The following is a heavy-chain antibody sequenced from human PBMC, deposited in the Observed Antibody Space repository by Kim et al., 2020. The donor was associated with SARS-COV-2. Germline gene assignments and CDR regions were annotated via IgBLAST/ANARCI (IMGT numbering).Heavy chain of an antibody. CDR1: GGSFSGYY. CDR2: INHSGST. J-gene: IGHJ4*02. D-gene: IGHD6-19*01. CDR3: ARVRSVAGQSVDY. Sequence: SETLSLTCAVYGGSFSGYYWSWIRQPPGKGLEWIGEINHSGSTNYNPSLKSRVTISVDTSKNQFSLKLSSVTAADTAVYYCARVRSVAGQSVDYWGQGTLVTVSS. V-gene: IGHV4-34*01.